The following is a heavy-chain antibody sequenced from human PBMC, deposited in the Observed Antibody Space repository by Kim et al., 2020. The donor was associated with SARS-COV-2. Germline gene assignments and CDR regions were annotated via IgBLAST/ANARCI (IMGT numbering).Heavy chain of an antibody. CDR2: ISYDGSNK. J-gene: IGHJ6*01. Sequence: GGSLRLSCAASGFTFSSYAMHWVRQAPGKGLEWVAVISYDGSNKYYADSVKGRFTISRDNSKNTLYLQMNSLRAEDTAVYYCASDYYDSSGYASYGMYV. CDR3: ASDYYDSSGYASYGMYV. CDR1: GFTFSSYA. D-gene: IGHD3-22*01. V-gene: IGHV3-30*04.